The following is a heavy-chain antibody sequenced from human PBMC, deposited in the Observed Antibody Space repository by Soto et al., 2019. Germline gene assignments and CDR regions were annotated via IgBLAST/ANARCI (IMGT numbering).Heavy chain of an antibody. D-gene: IGHD3-9*01. Sequence: GGSLRLSCEVSGFTVSSNYVSWVRQVPGKGLEWVSVIYIAGNTYYADSVKGRFTLSRDTSKNTLYLQMNSLRAEDTAVYHCARCNDWDTCYFDYWGQGT. J-gene: IGHJ4*02. CDR2: IYIAGNT. V-gene: IGHV3-66*01. CDR1: GFTVSSNY. CDR3: ARCNDWDTCYFDY.